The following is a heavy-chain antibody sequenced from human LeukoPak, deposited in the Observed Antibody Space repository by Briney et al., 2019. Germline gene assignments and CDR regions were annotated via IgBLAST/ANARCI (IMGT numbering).Heavy chain of an antibody. CDR3: VREDAHTYYFDF. Sequence: ASVKVSCKASGGTFSSYVFTWVRQAPGQGLEGVAIIKSTGDTTVYAQKFQGRVTVTRDTSTSTVYMDLSSLSSEDTAVYYCVREDAHTYYFDFWGPGTLVTVSS. J-gene: IGHJ4*02. V-gene: IGHV1-46*01. D-gene: IGHD2-2*01. CDR2: IKSTGDTT. CDR1: GGTFSSYV.